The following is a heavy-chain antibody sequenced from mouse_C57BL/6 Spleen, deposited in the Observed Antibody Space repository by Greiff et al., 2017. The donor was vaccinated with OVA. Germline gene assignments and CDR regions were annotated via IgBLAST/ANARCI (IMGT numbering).Heavy chain of an antibody. CDR1: GYTFTDYE. Sequence: VQLQQSGAELVRPGASVTLSCKASGYTFTDYEMHWVKQTPVHGLEWIGAIDPETGGTAYNQKFKGKAILTADKSSSTAYMELRSLTSEDSAVYYCTRKGTGYYYGSSSFAYWGQGTLVTVSA. CDR3: TRKGTGYYYGSSSFAY. CDR2: IDPETGGT. V-gene: IGHV1-15*01. D-gene: IGHD1-1*01. J-gene: IGHJ3*01.